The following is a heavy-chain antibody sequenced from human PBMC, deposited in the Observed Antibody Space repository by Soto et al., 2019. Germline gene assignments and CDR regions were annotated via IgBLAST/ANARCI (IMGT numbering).Heavy chain of an antibody. D-gene: IGHD5-12*01. Sequence: EVQLVESGGGLVQPGRSLRLSCAASGFTFDDYAMHWVRQAPGKGLEWVSGICWNSGSIGYAASVKGRFTIPRDNAKKSLYLQMNGLGVEHTALYYCAKVIGVEMATIYPSQGAFDIWGRGTMVTVSS. J-gene: IGHJ3*02. CDR1: GFTFDDYA. CDR3: AKVIGVEMATIYPSQGAFDI. CDR2: ICWNSGSI. V-gene: IGHV3-9*01.